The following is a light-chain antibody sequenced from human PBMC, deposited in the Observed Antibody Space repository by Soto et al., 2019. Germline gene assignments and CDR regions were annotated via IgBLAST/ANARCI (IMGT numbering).Light chain of an antibody. CDR3: QSYDSSLSGSV. CDR1: SSNIGARYD. J-gene: IGLJ2*01. CDR2: DNS. V-gene: IGLV1-40*01. Sequence: QSVLTQPPSVSGAPGQRVTISCTGSSSNIGARYDVHWYQHLPGTAPKLLIYDNSNRPSGVPDRFSGSKSATSASLAITGLQAEDEADYYCQSYDSSLSGSVFGGGTKVT.